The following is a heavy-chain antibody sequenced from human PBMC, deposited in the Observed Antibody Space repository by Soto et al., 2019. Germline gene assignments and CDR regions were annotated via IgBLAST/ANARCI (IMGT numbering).Heavy chain of an antibody. J-gene: IGHJ4*02. D-gene: IGHD6-19*01. V-gene: IGHV4-39*01. CDR1: GGSISSSSYY. CDR2: IYYSGST. CDR3: ARHALVYSSGIYYFDY. Sequence: SETLSLTCTVSGGSISSSSYYWGWIRQPPGKGLEWIGSIYYSGSTYYNPSLESRVTISVDTSKNQFSLKLSSVTAADTAVYYCARHALVYSSGIYYFDYWGQGTLVTVSS.